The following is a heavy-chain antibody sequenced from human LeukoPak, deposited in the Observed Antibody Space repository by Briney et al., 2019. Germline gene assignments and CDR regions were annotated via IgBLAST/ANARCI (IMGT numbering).Heavy chain of an antibody. CDR2: ISSSGSTI. CDR1: GFTFSDYY. J-gene: IGHJ3*02. CDR3: ARSPTMIVVADDAFDI. Sequence: GGSLRLSYAASGFTFSDYYMSWIRQAPGKGLEWVSYISSSGSTIYYADSVKGRFTISRDNAKNSLYLQMNSLRDEDTAVYYCARSPTMIVVADDAFDIWGQGTMVTVSS. D-gene: IGHD3-22*01. V-gene: IGHV3-11*04.